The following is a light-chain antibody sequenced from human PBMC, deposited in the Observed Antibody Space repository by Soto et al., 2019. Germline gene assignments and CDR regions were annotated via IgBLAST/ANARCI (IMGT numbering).Light chain of an antibody. CDR1: QSVSNSY. CDR2: DAS. Sequence: EIVLTQSPGTVSLSPGERATLSCRASQSVSNSYLVWYQQQPGQAPRLLINDASSRATGTPDRFSGSGSGTDVTLTISRLEPEDVAVYYCQQYGSSVLTFGGGTKVEIK. J-gene: IGKJ4*01. V-gene: IGKV3-20*01. CDR3: QQYGSSVLT.